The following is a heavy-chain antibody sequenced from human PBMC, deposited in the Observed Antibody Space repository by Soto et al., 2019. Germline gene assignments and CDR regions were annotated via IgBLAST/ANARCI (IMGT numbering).Heavy chain of an antibody. J-gene: IGHJ4*02. CDR1: GFTFSSYA. D-gene: IGHD6-13*01. CDR2: ISYDGSNK. Sequence: GGSLRLSCAASGFTFSSYAMHWVRQAPGKGLEWVAVISYDGSNKYYADSVKGRFTISRGNSKNTLYLQMNSLRAEDTAVYYCARDGRLYSSSWCFDYWGQGTLVTVSS. V-gene: IGHV3-30*04. CDR3: ARDGRLYSSSWCFDY.